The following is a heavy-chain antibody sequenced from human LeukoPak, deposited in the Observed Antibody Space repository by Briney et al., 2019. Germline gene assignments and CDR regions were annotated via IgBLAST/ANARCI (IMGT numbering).Heavy chain of an antibody. Sequence: SETLSLTCAVYGGSITTYFWSWIRQPAGKGLEWIGHIYSTGSTDYNPSLKSRLTMSVDTSTNQFSLNLNSVTAADTAVYYCATSYSTSAPFDSWGQGTLVTVSS. CDR1: GGSITTYF. CDR2: IYSTGST. J-gene: IGHJ4*02. V-gene: IGHV4-59*10. CDR3: ATSYSTSAPFDS. D-gene: IGHD6-6*01.